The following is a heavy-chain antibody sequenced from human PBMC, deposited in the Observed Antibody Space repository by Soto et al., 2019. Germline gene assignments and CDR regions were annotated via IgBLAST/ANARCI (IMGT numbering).Heavy chain of an antibody. V-gene: IGHV4-30-2*01. CDR2: IYHSGST. CDR3: ARVGPKIQDAFDI. J-gene: IGHJ3*02. Sequence: QLQLQESGSGLVKPSQTLSLTCAVSGGSISSGGYSWSWIRQPPGKGLEWIGYIYHSGSTYYNPSLKSRVTISVDRSKNQFSLKLSSVTGADAAVYYCARVGPKIQDAFDIWGQGTMVTVSS. CDR1: GGSISSGGYS.